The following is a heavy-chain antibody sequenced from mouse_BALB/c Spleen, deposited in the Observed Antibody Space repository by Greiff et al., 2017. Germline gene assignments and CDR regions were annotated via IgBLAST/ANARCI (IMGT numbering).Heavy chain of an antibody. Sequence: QVQLQQSGAELVRPGSSVKISCKASGYAFSSYWMNWVKQRPGQGLEWIGQIYPGDGDTNYNGKFKGKATLTADKSSSTAYMQLSSLTSEDSAVYFCAREGSDWYFDVWGAGTTVTVS. J-gene: IGHJ1*01. V-gene: IGHV1-80*01. CDR1: GYAFSSYW. CDR3: AREGSDWYFDV. CDR2: IYPGDGDT.